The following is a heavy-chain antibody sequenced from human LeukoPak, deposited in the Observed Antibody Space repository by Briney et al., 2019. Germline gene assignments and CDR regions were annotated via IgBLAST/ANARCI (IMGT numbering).Heavy chain of an antibody. V-gene: IGHV1-2*06. CDR1: GYTFNDYY. J-gene: IGHJ4*02. D-gene: IGHD2-15*01. CDR3: AKDGSANSHSPKDDS. CDR2: INPYSGDT. Sequence: VGSVKVSCKASGYTFNDYYLHWVRQAPGEGLEWMGRINPYSGDTIYAQNFQGRVTMTRDTSINTAYMELSRLTSEETAVYYCAKDGSANSHSPKDDSGGKGALAPVS.